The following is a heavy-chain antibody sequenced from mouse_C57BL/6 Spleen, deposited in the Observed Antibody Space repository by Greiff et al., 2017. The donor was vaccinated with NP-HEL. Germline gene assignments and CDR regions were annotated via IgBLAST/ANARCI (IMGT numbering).Heavy chain of an antibody. V-gene: IGHV3-6*01. CDR3: AREPIYYYGSSPHWYFDV. Sequence: EVKVEESGPGLAKPSQSLSLTCSVTGYSITSGYYWNWIRQFPGNKLEWMGYISYDGSNNYNPSLKNRISITRDTSKNQFFLKLNSVTTEDPATYYCAREPIYYYGSSPHWYFDVWGTGTTVTVSS. J-gene: IGHJ1*03. D-gene: IGHD1-1*01. CDR2: ISYDGSN. CDR1: GYSITSGYY.